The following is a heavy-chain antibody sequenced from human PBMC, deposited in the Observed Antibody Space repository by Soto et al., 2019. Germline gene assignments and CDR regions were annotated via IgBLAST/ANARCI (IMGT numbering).Heavy chain of an antibody. D-gene: IGHD4-17*01. V-gene: IGHV3-7*01. CDR3: ARATLYGDYVY. J-gene: IGHJ4*02. Sequence: GGSPRLSCAASGFTFSSYWMSWVRQAPGKGLEWVANIKQDGSEKYYVDSVKGRFTISRDNAKNSLYLQMNSLRAEDTAVYYCARATLYGDYVYWGQGTLVTVSS. CDR2: IKQDGSEK. CDR1: GFTFSSYW.